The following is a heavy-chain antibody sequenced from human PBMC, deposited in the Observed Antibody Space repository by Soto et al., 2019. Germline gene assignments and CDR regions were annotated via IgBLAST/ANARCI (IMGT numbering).Heavy chain of an antibody. Sequence: ASVKVSCKASGYTFTSYYMHWVRQAPGQGLEWMGIINPSGGSTSYAQKFQGRVTMTRDTSTSTVYMELSSLRSEDTAVYYCARGSELRFLEWLPDYYYYGMDAWAQGTTVTV. J-gene: IGHJ6*02. CDR2: INPSGGST. V-gene: IGHV1-46*01. CDR3: ARGSELRFLEWLPDYYYYGMDA. D-gene: IGHD3-3*01. CDR1: GYTFTSYY.